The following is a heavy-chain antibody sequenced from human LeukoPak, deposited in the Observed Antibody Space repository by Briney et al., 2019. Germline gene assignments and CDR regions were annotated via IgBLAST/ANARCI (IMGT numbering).Heavy chain of an antibody. Sequence: SETLSLTCTVSGGSLSSYYWSWIRQPPGKGLEWIGYIYYSGSTNYNPSLKSRVTISVDTSKNQFSLKLSSVTAAETAVYYCARVNDYGDSKIDYWGQGTLVTVSS. J-gene: IGHJ4*02. CDR1: GGSLSSYY. CDR3: ARVNDYGDSKIDY. V-gene: IGHV4-59*01. D-gene: IGHD4-17*01. CDR2: IYYSGST.